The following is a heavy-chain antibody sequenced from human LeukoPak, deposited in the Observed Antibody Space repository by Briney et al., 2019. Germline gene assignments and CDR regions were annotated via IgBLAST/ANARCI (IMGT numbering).Heavy chain of an antibody. V-gene: IGHV3-74*01. Sequence: GGSLRLSCAVSGFTFSSSWMHWVRQAPGKGLVWVSHIKTDGSTTAYADSVKGRFTISRDNAKNSLYLQMNSLRAEDTAVYYCAKGPQYYYDSSPPDYWGQGTLVTVSS. J-gene: IGHJ4*02. CDR2: IKTDGSTT. D-gene: IGHD3-22*01. CDR1: GFTFSSSW. CDR3: AKGPQYYYDSSPPDY.